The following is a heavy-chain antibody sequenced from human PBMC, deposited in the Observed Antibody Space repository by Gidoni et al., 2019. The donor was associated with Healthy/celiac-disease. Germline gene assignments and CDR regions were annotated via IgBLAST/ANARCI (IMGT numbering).Heavy chain of an antibody. CDR1: GFTVSSNY. D-gene: IGHD2-15*01. Sequence: EVQLVESGGGLVQPGGSLRLYCAASGFTVSSNYISWVRQAPGKGLEWVSVIYSGGSTYYADSVKGRFTISRDNSKNTLYLQMNSLRAEDTAVYYCAREGYCSGGSCYSGSYGMDVWGQGTTVTVSS. V-gene: IGHV3-66*01. CDR3: AREGYCSGGSCYSGSYGMDV. J-gene: IGHJ6*02. CDR2: IYSGGST.